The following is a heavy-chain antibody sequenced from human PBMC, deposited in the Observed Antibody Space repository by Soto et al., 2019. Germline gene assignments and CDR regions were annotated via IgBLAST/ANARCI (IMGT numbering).Heavy chain of an antibody. Sequence: ASVKVSGKASGCTVTSYGITWGRQAPGQGLEWVGWINTYNGATNYAQKLQGRVTMTSDTSTSTAYMELRSLSSDDTAVYFCARYCSAGRCYKRFHADWGKGTLVT. CDR2: INTYNGAT. V-gene: IGHV1-18*01. CDR3: ARYCSAGRCYKRFHAD. CDR1: GCTVTSYG. D-gene: IGHD2-15*01. J-gene: IGHJ4*02.